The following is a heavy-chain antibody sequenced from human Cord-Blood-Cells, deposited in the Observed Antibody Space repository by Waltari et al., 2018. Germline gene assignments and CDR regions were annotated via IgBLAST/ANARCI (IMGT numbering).Heavy chain of an antibody. D-gene: IGHD1-1*01. J-gene: IGHJ6*02. CDR2: IIPIVGTA. CDR3: ARDRGTTGTTYYYYYGMDV. Sequence: QVQLVQSGAEVKKPGSSVKVSCKASGGTFSSYAISWVRQAPGQGLEWMGGIIPIVGTANYEQKFQGRVTITADESTSTAYMELSSLRSEDTAVYYCARDRGTTGTTYYYYYGMDVWGQGTTVTVSS. CDR1: GGTFSSYA. V-gene: IGHV1-69*01.